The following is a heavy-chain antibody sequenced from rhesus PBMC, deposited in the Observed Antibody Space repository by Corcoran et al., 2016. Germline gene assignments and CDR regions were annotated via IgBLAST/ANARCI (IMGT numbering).Heavy chain of an antibody. CDR1: GFTFSSYG. D-gene: IGHD6-31*01. V-gene: IGHV3S5*01. CDR3: AKAGAAAASFDY. Sequence: EVQLVESGGGLVQPGGSLRLSCAASGFTFSSYGMSWVRPAPWKGREWVSYISNGGGSTYYADSVKGRFTISRDNSKNTLSLQMNSLRAEDTAVYYCAKAGAAAASFDYWGQGVLVTVSS. CDR2: ISNGGGST. J-gene: IGHJ4*01.